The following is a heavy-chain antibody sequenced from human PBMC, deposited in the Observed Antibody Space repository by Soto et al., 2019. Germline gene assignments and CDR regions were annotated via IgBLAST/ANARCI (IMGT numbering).Heavy chain of an antibody. CDR2: ISGSGGST. V-gene: IGHV3-23*01. D-gene: IGHD6-19*01. J-gene: IGHJ4*02. CDR3: AKAGSSGPHTFYYFDY. Sequence: GGSLRLSCAASGFTFSSYAMSWVRQAPGKGLEWVSAISGSGGSTYYADSVKGRFTISRDNSKNTLYLQMNSLRAEDTAVYYCAKAGSSGPHTFYYFDYWGQGTLVTVSS. CDR1: GFTFSSYA.